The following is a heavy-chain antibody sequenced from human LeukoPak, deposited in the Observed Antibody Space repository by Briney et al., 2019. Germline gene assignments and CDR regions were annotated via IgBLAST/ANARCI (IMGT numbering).Heavy chain of an antibody. J-gene: IGHJ3*02. CDR2: ISSSSSTI. D-gene: IGHD3-22*01. Sequence: GGSLRLSCAASGFTFSSYSMNWVRQAPGKGLEWVSYISSSSSTIYYADSVKGRFTISRDNAKNSLYLQMNSLRAEDTAVYYCARGQHYYDSSGYLNGDAFDIWGQGTMVTVSS. CDR3: ARGQHYYDSSGYLNGDAFDI. V-gene: IGHV3-48*01. CDR1: GFTFSSYS.